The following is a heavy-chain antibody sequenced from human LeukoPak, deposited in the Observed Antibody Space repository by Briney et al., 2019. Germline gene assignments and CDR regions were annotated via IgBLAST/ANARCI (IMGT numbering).Heavy chain of an antibody. CDR3: AKAKYSSSWYESWFDP. CDR2: ISWNSGSI. J-gene: IGHJ5*02. V-gene: IGHV3-9*03. CDR1: GFTFDDYA. Sequence: GGSLRLSCAASGFTFDDYAMHWVRQAPGKGLECVSGISWNSGSIRYADSVKGRFTISRDNPKKSLYLQMNSLRAEDMALYYCAKAKYSSSWYESWFDPWGQGTLVTVSS. D-gene: IGHD6-13*01.